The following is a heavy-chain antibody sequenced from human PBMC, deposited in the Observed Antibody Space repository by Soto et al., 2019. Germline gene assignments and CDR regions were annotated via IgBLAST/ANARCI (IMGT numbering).Heavy chain of an antibody. Sequence: QVQLQESGPGLVKPSETLSLTCTVSGGSISSYYWSWIRQPPGKGLEWIGYIYYSGSTNYNPSLKGRVTISVDPSQNQFSLKLSSVPAAAPAVYYCARRYGGAFDIWGQGTMVTVSS. V-gene: IGHV4-59*08. CDR2: IYYSGST. D-gene: IGHD3-10*01. J-gene: IGHJ3*02. CDR1: GGSISSYY. CDR3: ARRYGGAFDI.